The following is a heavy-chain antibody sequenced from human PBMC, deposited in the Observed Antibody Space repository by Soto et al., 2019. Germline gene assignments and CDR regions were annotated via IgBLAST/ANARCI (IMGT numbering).Heavy chain of an antibody. J-gene: IGHJ5*02. CDR3: MRHENGDNGRSFDN. CDR1: GGFISNYY. D-gene: IGHD2-21*02. Sequence: SETLSLTCPVSGGFISNYYWSWIRQPPGKGLEWIGRIYTSGNTNYKASLKSRVTISVDMSKNQFPLKLSAVAAADTAVYYCMRHENGDNGRSFDNWGQGTLVTVSS. V-gene: IGHV4-4*07. CDR2: IYTSGNT.